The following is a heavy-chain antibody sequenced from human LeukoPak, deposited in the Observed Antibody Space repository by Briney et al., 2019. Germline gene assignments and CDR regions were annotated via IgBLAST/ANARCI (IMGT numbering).Heavy chain of an antibody. V-gene: IGHV3-23*01. J-gene: IGHJ4*02. D-gene: IGHD1-26*01. Sequence: PGGFLRLSCVVSGFTFSSYAMSWVRQAPGKGLEWVSTISGSGGSTFYADSVKGRFTISRDNSKNTLYLQMNSLKTEDTAVYYCASPSGSGSYSAFYYWGQGTLVTVSS. CDR1: GFTFSSYA. CDR2: ISGSGGST. CDR3: ASPSGSGSYSAFYY.